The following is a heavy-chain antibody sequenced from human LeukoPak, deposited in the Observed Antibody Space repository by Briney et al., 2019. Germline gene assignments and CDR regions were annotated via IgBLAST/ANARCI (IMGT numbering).Heavy chain of an antibody. V-gene: IGHV4-34*01. J-gene: IGHJ4*02. CDR2: INHSGRT. CDR3: ARATTRWLAKYYFDY. D-gene: IGHD6-19*01. CDR1: GGSFSGYY. Sequence: SETLSLTCAVYGGSFSGYYWSWIRQPPGKGLGWIGEINHSGRTNYNPSLKSRVTISVDTSKNQFSLKLSSVTAADTAVYYCARATTRWLAKYYFDYWGQGTLVTVSS.